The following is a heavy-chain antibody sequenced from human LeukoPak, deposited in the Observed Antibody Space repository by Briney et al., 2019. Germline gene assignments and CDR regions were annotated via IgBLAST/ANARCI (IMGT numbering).Heavy chain of an antibody. V-gene: IGHV3-11*04. Sequence: GGSLRLPCAASAFSFSDYYMSWIRQAPGKGLEWVSYISNSGSTIYYADSLKGRFTVSRDNAKNSLYLQMNSLRDEDTAVYYCARSWASNYGDYWGQGTLVTVSS. CDR1: AFSFSDYY. J-gene: IGHJ4*02. CDR3: ARSWASNYGDY. CDR2: ISNSGSTI. D-gene: IGHD4-11*01.